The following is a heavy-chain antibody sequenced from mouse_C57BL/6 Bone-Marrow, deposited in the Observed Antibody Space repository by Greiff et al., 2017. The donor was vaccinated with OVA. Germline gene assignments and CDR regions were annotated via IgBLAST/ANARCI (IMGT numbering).Heavy chain of an antibody. Sequence: EVQRVESGPGLVKPSQSLSLTCSVNGYSITSGYYWNWVRQFPGNKLEWMGYINYDCSNNYKPALKNRISITRDTSKNQFFLKLNSVTTEDTATYYCARGALYYDYGGAMDYWGQGTSVTVSS. D-gene: IGHD2-4*01. CDR2: INYDCSN. CDR3: ARGALYYDYGGAMDY. J-gene: IGHJ4*01. V-gene: IGHV3-6*01. CDR1: GYSITSGYY.